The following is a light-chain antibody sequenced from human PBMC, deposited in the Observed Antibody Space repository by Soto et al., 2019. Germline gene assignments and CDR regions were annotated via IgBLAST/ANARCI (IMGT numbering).Light chain of an antibody. CDR3: HQYKTYTYT. V-gene: IGKV1-5*03. CDR1: QSIDRW. J-gene: IGKJ2*01. Sequence: DIQMTQSPSTLSASVGDRVTITCRASQSIDRWLAWYQQKPGKAPKLLIYRASSLESGAPSRFSGSGSGTEFTLTCSSLQPDDFTTSYCHQYKTYTYTFAQGNKLEIQ. CDR2: RAS.